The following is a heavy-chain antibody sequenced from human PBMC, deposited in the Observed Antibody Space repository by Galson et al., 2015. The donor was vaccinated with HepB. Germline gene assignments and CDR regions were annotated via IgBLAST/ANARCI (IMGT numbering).Heavy chain of an antibody. CDR1: GYTFTTYP. CDR2: INTKTGNP. V-gene: IGHV7-4-1*02. CDR3: ARGDNWDYDSKYSGTYYRRFDS. Sequence: SVKVSCKAPGYTFTTYPTNWVRQAPGQGLEWMGWINTKTGNPSYGQGFRGRFVFSLDTSVTTAYLQINSLQAEDTAVYYCARGDNWDYDSKYSGTYYRRFDSWGQGSLVTVSS. D-gene: IGHD1-26*01. J-gene: IGHJ5*01.